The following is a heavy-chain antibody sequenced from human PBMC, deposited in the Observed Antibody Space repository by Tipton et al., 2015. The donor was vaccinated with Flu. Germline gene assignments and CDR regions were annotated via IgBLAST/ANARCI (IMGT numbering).Heavy chain of an antibody. CDR1: GNSIRSSNYY. Sequence: LRLSCAVSGNSIRSSNYYWGWIRQPPGKGLEWIGNIFHSGNTKYNPSLKSRVSISVDTSKNQFSLKLSSVTATDTAVYYCARRDYSNYVSDPKNWFDPWGQGTLVTVSS. V-gene: IGHV4-61*01. CDR2: IFHSGNT. CDR3: ARRDYSNYVSDPKNWFDP. D-gene: IGHD4-11*01. J-gene: IGHJ5*02.